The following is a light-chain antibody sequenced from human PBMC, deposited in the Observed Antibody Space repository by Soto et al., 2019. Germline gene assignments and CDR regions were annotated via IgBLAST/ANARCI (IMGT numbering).Light chain of an antibody. V-gene: IGKV3-20*01. J-gene: IGKJ5*01. Sequence: EVVLTQSPGTLSLSPGERATLSCRASQSIGSSYLAWYQQKPGQAPRLLIYGASSRATGIPDRFSGGGSGTDFSLTISRLDPEDFAVYDCQQYSSSPITFGQGTRLEIK. CDR3: QQYSSSPIT. CDR2: GAS. CDR1: QSIGSSY.